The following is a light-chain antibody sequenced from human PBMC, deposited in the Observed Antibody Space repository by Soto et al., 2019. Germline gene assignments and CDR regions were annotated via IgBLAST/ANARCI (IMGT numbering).Light chain of an antibody. CDR3: QQRSNWPIT. Sequence: EIVLTQPTATLSLSPGERASLSCRASQSVSSYLAWYQQKPGQAPRLLIYDAFNRATGIPARFSGSGSGTDFTLTISSLEPADFAVYYCQQRSNWPITFGQGTLLEV. V-gene: IGKV3-11*01. J-gene: IGKJ5*01. CDR1: QSVSSY. CDR2: DAF.